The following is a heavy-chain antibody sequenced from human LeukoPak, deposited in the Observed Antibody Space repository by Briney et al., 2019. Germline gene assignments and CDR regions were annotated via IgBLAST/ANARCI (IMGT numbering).Heavy chain of an antibody. D-gene: IGHD4-23*01. CDR3: ASLTVAAYFDY. Sequence: PSETLSLTCTVSGGSISSSSYYWGWIRQPPGKGLEWIGSIYFSGSTYYNPSLKSRVTISVDTSKNQFSLKLSSVTAADTAVYYCASLTVAAYFDYWGQGTLVTVSS. CDR2: IYFSGST. V-gene: IGHV4-39*07. J-gene: IGHJ4*02. CDR1: GGSISSSSYY.